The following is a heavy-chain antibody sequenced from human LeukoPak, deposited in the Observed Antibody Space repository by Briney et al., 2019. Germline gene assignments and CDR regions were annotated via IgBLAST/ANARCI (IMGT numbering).Heavy chain of an antibody. CDR1: GFTVSSNY. CDR3: ASDLAYYYYGMDV. Sequence: GGSLRLSCAASGFTVSSNYMSWVRQAPGKGLEWVSVIYSGGSTYYADSVKGRFTISRDNSKNTLYLQMNSLRAEDTAVYYCASDLAYYYYGMDVWGQGTTVTVSS. CDR2: IYSGGST. V-gene: IGHV3-53*01. J-gene: IGHJ6*02.